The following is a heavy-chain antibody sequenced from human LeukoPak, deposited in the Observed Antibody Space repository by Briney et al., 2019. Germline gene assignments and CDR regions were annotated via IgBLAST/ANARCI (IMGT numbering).Heavy chain of an antibody. CDR1: GFTFSSYW. Sequence: GGSLRLSCAVSGFTFSSYWMHWVRQAPGKGLVWVSRIDRDGSRINYADSVKGRFTIPRDNGKNTLFLQMNSLRAEDAAVYYCVRGNDYGGPHYWGQGTLVTVSS. V-gene: IGHV3-74*01. CDR2: IDRDGSRI. J-gene: IGHJ4*02. D-gene: IGHD4-23*01. CDR3: VRGNDYGGPHY.